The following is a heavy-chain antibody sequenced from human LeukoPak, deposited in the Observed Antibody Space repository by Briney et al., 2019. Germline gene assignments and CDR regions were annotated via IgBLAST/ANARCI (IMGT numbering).Heavy chain of an antibody. CDR2: ISFDGSNK. CDR3: ARDRVVLYYYGMDV. Sequence: GGSLRLSCAASGFTFSSYAIHWVRQAPGKGLGWVAVISFDGSNKYYADSVKGRFTISRDNSKNTLSLQMNSLRAEDTAVYYCARDRVVLYYYGMDVWGQGTTVTVSS. CDR1: GFTFSSYA. D-gene: IGHD3-22*01. V-gene: IGHV3-30-3*01. J-gene: IGHJ6*02.